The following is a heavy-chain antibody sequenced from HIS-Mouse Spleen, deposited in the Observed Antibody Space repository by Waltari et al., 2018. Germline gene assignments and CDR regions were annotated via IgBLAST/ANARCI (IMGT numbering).Heavy chain of an antibody. Sequence: QVQLQESGPGLVKPSQTLSLTCTVSGGSISSGGYYWSWIRQHPGKGLEWIGYIYYNGTTYYNPSLKIRVTISVGTSKNQFSLKLSSVTAADTAVYYCARSPYYDFWSGYSDNWFDPWGQGTLVTVSS. CDR3: ARSPYYDFWSGYSDNWFDP. V-gene: IGHV4-31*03. CDR2: IYYNGTT. J-gene: IGHJ5*02. D-gene: IGHD3-3*01. CDR1: GGSISSGGYY.